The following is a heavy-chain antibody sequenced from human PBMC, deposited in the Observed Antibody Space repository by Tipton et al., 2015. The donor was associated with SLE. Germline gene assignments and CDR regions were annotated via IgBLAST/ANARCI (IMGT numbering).Heavy chain of an antibody. V-gene: IGHV4-4*02. D-gene: IGHD2-21*02. CDR2: IYHSGST. CDR1: GGSISSSNW. Sequence: TLSLTCAVSGGSISSSNWWSWVRQPPGKGLEWIGEIYHSGSTNYNPSLKSRVTISVDTSKNQFSLKLSSVTAADTAVFYCARVDCGGDCYSSYYFDYWGQGTLVTVSS. CDR3: ARVDCGGDCYSSYYFDY. J-gene: IGHJ4*02.